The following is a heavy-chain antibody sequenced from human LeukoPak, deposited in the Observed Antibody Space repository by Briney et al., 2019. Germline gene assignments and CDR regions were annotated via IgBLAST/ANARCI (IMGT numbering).Heavy chain of an antibody. CDR3: ARRISYSSGWDYYFDY. CDR1: GGSISSSSYY. V-gene: IGHV4-39*01. Sequence: TSETLSLTCTVSGGSISSSSYYWGWIRQPPGKGLEWIGSIYYSGSTYYNPSLKSRVTISVDTSKNQFSLKLSSVTAADTAVYYCARRISYSSGWDYYFDYWGQGTLVTVSS. CDR2: IYYSGST. J-gene: IGHJ4*02. D-gene: IGHD6-19*01.